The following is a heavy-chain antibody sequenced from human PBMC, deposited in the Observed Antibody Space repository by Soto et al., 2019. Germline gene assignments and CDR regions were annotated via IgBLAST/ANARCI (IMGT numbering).Heavy chain of an antibody. CDR2: IIPIFGTA. Sequence: QVQLVQSGAEVKKPGSSVKVSCKASGGTFSSYAIIWVRQAPGQGLEWMGGIIPIFGTANYAQKFQGRVTITADESTSTAYMELSSLRSEDTAVYYCAGTSDGYSYGYGYFDYWGQGTLVTVSS. D-gene: IGHD5-18*01. CDR3: AGTSDGYSYGYGYFDY. CDR1: GGTFSSYA. J-gene: IGHJ4*02. V-gene: IGHV1-69*01.